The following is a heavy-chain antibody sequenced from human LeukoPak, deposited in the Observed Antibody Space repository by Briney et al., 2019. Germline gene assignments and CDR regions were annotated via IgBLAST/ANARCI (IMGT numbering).Heavy chain of an antibody. CDR3: ARGRDYYTSGSYEY. D-gene: IGHD3-10*01. CDR1: GFTFSRYA. CDR2: ISGSGGST. V-gene: IGHV3-23*01. J-gene: IGHJ4*02. Sequence: GGSLRLSCAASGFTFSRYAMSWVRQAPGKGLEWVSGISGSGGSTYYGDSVKGRFTISRDNAKNSLYLQMNTLRAEDTAVYYCARGRDYYTSGSYEYWGQGTLVTVSS.